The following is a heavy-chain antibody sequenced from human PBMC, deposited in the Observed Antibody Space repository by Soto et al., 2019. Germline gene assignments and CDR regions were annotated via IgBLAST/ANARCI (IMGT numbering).Heavy chain of an antibody. CDR2: IFHSGST. CDR3: AGYNWSDEDAFDF. D-gene: IGHD1-20*01. Sequence: QVELQESGPGLVKPSETLSLTCTVSSGSFSSHYWSWIRLPPGKGLEWIGYIFHSGSTNYNPSLKIRVTISVDTSKSQFSLKLSSVTAADTAVYYCAGYNWSDEDAFDFWGQGTMVTVSS. CDR1: SGSFSSHY. J-gene: IGHJ3*01. V-gene: IGHV4-59*08.